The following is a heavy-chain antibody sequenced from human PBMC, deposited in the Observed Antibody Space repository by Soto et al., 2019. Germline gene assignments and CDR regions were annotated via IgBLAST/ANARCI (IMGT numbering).Heavy chain of an antibody. Sequence: PGGSLRLSCAASGFTFSDYYMSWIRQAPGKGLEWVSYISSSGSTIYYADSVKGRFTISRDNAKNSLYLQMNSLRAEDTAVYYCARDGYCTNGVCYTGSGYYYYYMDVWGKGTTVTVSS. CDR2: ISSSGSTI. J-gene: IGHJ6*03. V-gene: IGHV3-11*01. CDR1: GFTFSDYY. CDR3: ARDGYCTNGVCYTGSGYYYYYMDV. D-gene: IGHD2-8*01.